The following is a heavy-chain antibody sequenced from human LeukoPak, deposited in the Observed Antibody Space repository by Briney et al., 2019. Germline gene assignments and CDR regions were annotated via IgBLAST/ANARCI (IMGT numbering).Heavy chain of an antibody. Sequence: PSETLSLTCTVSSGSISSYDWSWIRQPAGKGLEWIGRIYTSGSPNYNPSLKSRVTMSVGTSKNQFSLKLSSVTAADTAVYYCARLTSSWYQDWYFDLWGRGTLVTVSS. CDR2: IYTSGSP. J-gene: IGHJ2*01. D-gene: IGHD6-13*01. V-gene: IGHV4-4*07. CDR1: SGSISSYD. CDR3: ARLTSSWYQDWYFDL.